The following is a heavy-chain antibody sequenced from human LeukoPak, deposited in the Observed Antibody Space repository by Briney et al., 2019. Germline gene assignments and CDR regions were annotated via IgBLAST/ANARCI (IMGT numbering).Heavy chain of an antibody. V-gene: IGHV4-38-2*02. CDR1: GYSISTGYY. D-gene: IGHD4-17*01. Sequence: SETLSLTCTVSGYSISTGYYWGWIRQPPGKGLEWIGGIYHRGNTYYNPSLKSRITMSVDTSKNQFSLKLTSVTAADTAVYYCAREDSVTKAFDYWGQGTLVTVSS. CDR3: AREDSVTKAFDY. CDR2: IYHRGNT. J-gene: IGHJ4*02.